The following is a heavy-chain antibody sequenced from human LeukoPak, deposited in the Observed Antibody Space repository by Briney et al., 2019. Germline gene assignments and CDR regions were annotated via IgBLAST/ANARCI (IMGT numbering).Heavy chain of an antibody. D-gene: IGHD6-19*01. CDR2: ISSRSTYI. CDR1: GFTFSSYA. J-gene: IGHJ4*02. Sequence: GGSLRLSCAASGFTFSSYAMNWVRRAPGKGLEWVASISSRSTYIYYADSVKGRFTISRDNSKNSLYLHMSSLGAEDTAVYYCATKVAGTSHFSYWGQGTLVTVSS. CDR3: ATKVAGTSHFSY. V-gene: IGHV3-21*06.